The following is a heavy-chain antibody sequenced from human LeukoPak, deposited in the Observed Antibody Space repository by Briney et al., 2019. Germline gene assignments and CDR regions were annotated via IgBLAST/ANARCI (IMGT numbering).Heavy chain of an antibody. CDR1: GFTFSDHY. J-gene: IGHJ4*02. D-gene: IGHD6-13*01. CDR2: IRNKANTYTT. CDR3: ARVGSSWDIFDY. Sequence: TGGSLRLSCAASGFTFSDHYMDWVRQAPGKGLEWVGRIRNKANTYTTEYAASVRGRFTISRDDSRNSLYLQMNSLKVDDTAIYYCARVGSSWDIFDYWGQGTLVTVSS. V-gene: IGHV3-72*01.